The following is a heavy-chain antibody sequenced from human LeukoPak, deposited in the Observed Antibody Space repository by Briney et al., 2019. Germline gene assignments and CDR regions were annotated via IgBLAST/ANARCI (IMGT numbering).Heavy chain of an antibody. CDR2: INSNGGST. J-gene: IGHJ4*02. D-gene: IGHD4-17*01. Sequence: PGGSLRLSCAASGFTFSSYAMHWVRQTPGKGLEYVSGINSNGGSTHYANSVKGRFTISRDNSKHTLYLQMGSLRTEDMAVYYCARAATVTDESAFGYWGQGTLVTVSS. CDR1: GFTFSSYA. V-gene: IGHV3-64*01. CDR3: ARAATVTDESAFGY.